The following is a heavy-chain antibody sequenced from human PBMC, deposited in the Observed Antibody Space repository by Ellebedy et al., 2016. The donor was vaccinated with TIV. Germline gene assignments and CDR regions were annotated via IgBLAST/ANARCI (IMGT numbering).Heavy chain of an antibody. V-gene: IGHV3-30*18. Sequence: PGGSLRLFCAASGFTFSRYGMHWVRQAPGKGLEWVAVMSYDGSYKYYADSVRGRFTISRDNSRNTLYLQMNSLRAEDTAVYYCAKDDSQMTPPMTKTDYWGQGTLVTVSS. CDR3: AKDDSQMTPPMTKTDY. CDR1: GFTFSRYG. J-gene: IGHJ4*02. CDR2: MSYDGSYK. D-gene: IGHD4-11*01.